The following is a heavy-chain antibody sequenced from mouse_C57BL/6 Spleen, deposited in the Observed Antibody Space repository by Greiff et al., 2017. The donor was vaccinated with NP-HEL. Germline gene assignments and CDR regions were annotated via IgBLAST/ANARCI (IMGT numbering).Heavy chain of an antibody. CDR2: INPDSSTI. J-gene: IGHJ1*03. V-gene: IGHV4-1*01. D-gene: IGHD1-1*01. Sequence: AASGIDFSRYWMSWVRRAPGKGLEWIGEINPDSSTINYAPSLKDKFIISRDNAKNTLYLQMSKVRSEDTALYYCARPYYYGSSHYWYFDVWGTGTTVTVSS. CDR3: ARPYYYGSSHYWYFDV. CDR1: GIDFSRYW.